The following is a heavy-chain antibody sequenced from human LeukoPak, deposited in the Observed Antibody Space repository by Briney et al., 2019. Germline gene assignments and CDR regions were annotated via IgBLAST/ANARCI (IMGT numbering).Heavy chain of an antibody. Sequence: ASVKVSCKASGYTFTGYYMHWVRQAPGQGLEWMGWINPNSGGTNYAQKFQGGVTMTRDTSISTACMELSRLRSDDTAVYYRARRESSGRFVGYWGQGTLVTVSS. J-gene: IGHJ4*02. D-gene: IGHD3-22*01. CDR1: GYTFTGYY. CDR2: INPNSGGT. CDR3: ARRESSGRFVGY. V-gene: IGHV1-2*02.